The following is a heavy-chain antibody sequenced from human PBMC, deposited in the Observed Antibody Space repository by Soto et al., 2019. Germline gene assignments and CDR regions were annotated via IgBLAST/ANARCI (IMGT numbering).Heavy chain of an antibody. V-gene: IGHV1-69*01. Sequence: QVQLVQSGAEVKKPGSSVKVSCRASGGIFSTYAINWVRRAPGQGLEWMGGIIPLFGTANYAQKLQGRVTISADESAHIAYMELSSLRSEDTAVYYCARVQYSGTYLQAFDIWGQGTRVTVSS. CDR3: ARVQYSGTYLQAFDI. D-gene: IGHD1-26*01. CDR1: GGIFSTYA. CDR2: IIPLFGTA. J-gene: IGHJ3*02.